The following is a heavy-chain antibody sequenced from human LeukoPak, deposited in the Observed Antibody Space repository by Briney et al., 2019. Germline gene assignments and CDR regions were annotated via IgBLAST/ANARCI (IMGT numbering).Heavy chain of an antibody. CDR2: ISGSGGST. CDR1: GFTFSSYA. V-gene: IGHV3-23*01. D-gene: IGHD3-10*01. J-gene: IGHJ4*02. CDR3: AKVRRPGGFDY. Sequence: PGGSLRLSCAAYGFTFSSYAMSWVHQAPGKGLEWVSAISGSGGSTYYADSVKGRFTISRDNSKNTLYLQMTSLRAEDTAVYYCAKVRRPGGFDYWGQGTLVTVSS.